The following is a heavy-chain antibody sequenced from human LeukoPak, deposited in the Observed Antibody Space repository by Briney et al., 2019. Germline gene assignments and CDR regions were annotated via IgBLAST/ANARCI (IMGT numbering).Heavy chain of an antibody. D-gene: IGHD6-19*01. V-gene: IGHV1-18*01. CDR1: GYTFTRYA. CDR3: ARDPSNTSGRNPYFDY. Sequence: ASVKVSCKASGYTFTRYAITXXXXXPXXGXXXXXXISTXXGDTNYAQNLQGRVTXTXDTXXXXAYMELRSLRSDDTAVYYCARDPSNTSGRNPYFDYWGQGTLVTVSS. J-gene: IGHJ4*02. CDR2: ISTXXGDT.